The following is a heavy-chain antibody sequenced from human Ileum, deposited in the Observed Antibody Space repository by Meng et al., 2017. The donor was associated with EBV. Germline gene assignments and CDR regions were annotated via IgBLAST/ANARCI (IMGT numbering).Heavy chain of an antibody. Sequence: QGQLQESGPGLLKPSQTPSLTCTVSGGSISSSNYYWSWIRQHPGKGLEWSGHIYNSGSTYYNPSLKSRITISVDTSKNQFSLKLSSVTAADTAVYYCARGQKGYFDLWGRGTLVTVSS. CDR3: ARGQKGYFDL. V-gene: IGHV4-30-4*01. J-gene: IGHJ2*01. CDR1: GGSISSSNYY. CDR2: IYNSGST.